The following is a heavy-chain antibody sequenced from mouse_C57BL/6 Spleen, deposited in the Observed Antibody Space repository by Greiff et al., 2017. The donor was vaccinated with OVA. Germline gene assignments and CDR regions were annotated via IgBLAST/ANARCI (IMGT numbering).Heavy chain of an antibody. D-gene: IGHD1-1*01. J-gene: IGHJ1*03. CDR1: GYTFTSYW. V-gene: IGHV1-55*01. CDR3: ARRGYYYGSGYFDV. Sequence: QVQLQQPGAELVKPGASVKMSCKASGYTFTSYWITWVKQRPGQGLEWIGDIYPGSGSTNYNEKFKSKATLTVDTSSSTAYMQLSSLTSEDSAVYYCARRGYYYGSGYFDVWGTGTTVTVSS. CDR2: IYPGSGST.